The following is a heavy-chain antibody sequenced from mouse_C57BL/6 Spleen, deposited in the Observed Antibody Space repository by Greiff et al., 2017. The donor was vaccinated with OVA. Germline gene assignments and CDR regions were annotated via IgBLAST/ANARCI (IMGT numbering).Heavy chain of an antibody. Sequence: VKLMESGAELARPGASVKLSCKASGYTFTSYGISWVKQRTGQGLEWIGEIYPRSGNTYYNEKFKGKATLTADKSSSTAYMELRSLTSEDSAVYFCARCYYGSSYGYFDYWGQGTTLTVSS. J-gene: IGHJ2*01. CDR3: ARCYYGSSYGYFDY. CDR1: GYTFTSYG. D-gene: IGHD1-1*01. CDR2: IYPRSGNT. V-gene: IGHV1-81*01.